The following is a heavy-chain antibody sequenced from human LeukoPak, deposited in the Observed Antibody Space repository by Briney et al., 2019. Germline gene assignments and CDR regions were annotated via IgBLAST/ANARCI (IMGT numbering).Heavy chain of an antibody. CDR1: GGSISSSSYS. V-gene: IGHV4-39*01. CDR3: ARHLVATNHFDY. J-gene: IGHJ4*02. CDR2: IYYSGST. D-gene: IGHD5-12*01. Sequence: PSETLSLTCTVSGGSISSSSYSWGWIRQPPGKGLEWIGSIYYSGSTYYNPSLKSRVTISVDTSKNQFSLKLSSVTAADTAVYYCARHLVATNHFDYWGQGTLVTVSS.